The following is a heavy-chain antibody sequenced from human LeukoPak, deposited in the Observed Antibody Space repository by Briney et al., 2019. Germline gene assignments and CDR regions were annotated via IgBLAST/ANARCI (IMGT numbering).Heavy chain of an antibody. D-gene: IGHD2-15*01. J-gene: IGHJ4*02. CDR1: GYTFTNYA. Sequence: SVKVSCKASGYTFTNYAMNWVRQAPGQGLEWMGGIIPIFGSANYAQKSQGRVTITADKSTSTAYMELSSLRSEDTAVYYCARGYCSGGSCYPPNYFDYWGQGTLVTVSS. V-gene: IGHV1-69*06. CDR3: ARGYCSGGSCYPPNYFDY. CDR2: IIPIFGSA.